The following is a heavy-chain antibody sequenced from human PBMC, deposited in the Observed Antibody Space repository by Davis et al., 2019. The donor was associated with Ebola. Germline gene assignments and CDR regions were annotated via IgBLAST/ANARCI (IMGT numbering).Heavy chain of an antibody. D-gene: IGHD3-9*01. J-gene: IGHJ6*02. V-gene: IGHV3-7*01. CDR2: IKQDGSEK. CDR1: GFTFSRYW. CDR3: AKDKFPLRYFDTLGMDV. Sequence: GESLKISCAASGFTFSRYWMNLVRQAPGKGLEWVANIKQDGSEKYYVDSVKGRFTISRDNSKNTLYLQMNSLRAEDTAVYYCAKDKFPLRYFDTLGMDVWGQGTTVTVSS.